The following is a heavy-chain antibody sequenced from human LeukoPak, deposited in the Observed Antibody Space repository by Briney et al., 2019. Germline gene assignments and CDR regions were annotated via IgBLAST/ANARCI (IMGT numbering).Heavy chain of an antibody. Sequence: SETLSLTCTVSGGSISSGSYYWSWIRQPAGKGLEWIGRIYTSGSTNYNPSLKSRVTISVDTSKNQFSLKLSSVTAADTAVYYCAGGYSSSDWGQGTLVTVSS. CDR3: AGGYSSSD. J-gene: IGHJ4*02. CDR1: GGSISSGSYY. CDR2: IYTSGST. V-gene: IGHV4-61*02. D-gene: IGHD6-13*01.